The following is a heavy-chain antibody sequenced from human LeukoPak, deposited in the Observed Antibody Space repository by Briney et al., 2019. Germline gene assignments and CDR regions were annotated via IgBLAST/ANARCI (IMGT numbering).Heavy chain of an antibody. J-gene: IGHJ4*02. CDR3: ARGGLRYFDWFDY. D-gene: IGHD3-9*01. CDR2: INPTGGST. V-gene: IGHV1-46*01. Sequence: ASVKVSCKASGYTFTSYYMHWVRQAPGQGLEWMGIINPTGGSTSYAQKFQGRVTMTRDTSTSTVYMEVSSLRSEGTAVYYCARGGLRYFDWFDYWGQGTLVTVSS. CDR1: GYTFTSYY.